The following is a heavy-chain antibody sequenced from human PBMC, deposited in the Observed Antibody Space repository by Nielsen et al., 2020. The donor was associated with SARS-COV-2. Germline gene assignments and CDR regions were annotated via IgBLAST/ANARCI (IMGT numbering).Heavy chain of an antibody. D-gene: IGHD2-15*01. J-gene: IGHJ4*02. CDR3: ARGYRTGYCSGGSCYGPVDY. Sequence: WVRQAPGQGLEWMGGFDPEDAKTIYAQKFQGRVTITADESTSTAYMELSSLRSEDTAVYYCARGYRTGYCSGGSCYGPVDYWGQGTLVTVSS. V-gene: IGHV1-24*01. CDR2: FDPEDAKT.